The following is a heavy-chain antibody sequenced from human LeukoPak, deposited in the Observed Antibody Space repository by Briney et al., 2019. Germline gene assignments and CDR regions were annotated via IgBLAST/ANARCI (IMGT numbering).Heavy chain of an antibody. CDR1: GDSLSSSSYY. Sequence: PSETLSLACSISGDSLSSSSYYWGWIRQPPGMGLEWIGNIYYDGSTYYNSSLKGRVTISVDTSKNQFSLKLSTVTAADTAVYYCARDKQRDGIGYWGQGTLVTVSS. CDR2: IYYDGST. D-gene: IGHD6-25*01. CDR3: ARDKQRDGIGY. V-gene: IGHV4-39*02. J-gene: IGHJ4*02.